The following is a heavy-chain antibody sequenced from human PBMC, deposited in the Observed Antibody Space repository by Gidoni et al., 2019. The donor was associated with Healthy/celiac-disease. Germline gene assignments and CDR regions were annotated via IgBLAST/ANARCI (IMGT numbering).Heavy chain of an antibody. CDR2: IYHSGST. D-gene: IGHD3-10*01. CDR1: GYSISSGSY. J-gene: IGHJ4*02. CDR3: ARDSSYYGSGSQAPFDY. Sequence: QVQLQESGPGLVKPSETLSLTCAVSGYSISSGSYWGWIRQPPGKGLEWIGSIYHSGSTYYNPSLKSRVTISVDTSKNQFSLKLSSVTAADTAVYYCARDSSYYGSGSQAPFDYWGQGTLVTVSS. V-gene: IGHV4-38-2*02.